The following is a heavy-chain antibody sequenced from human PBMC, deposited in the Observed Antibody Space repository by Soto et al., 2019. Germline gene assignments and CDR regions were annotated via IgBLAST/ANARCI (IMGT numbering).Heavy chain of an antibody. CDR3: AREGPTAGYLSFSYYRMDV. CDR2: ISAYNGNT. D-gene: IGHD1-1*01. V-gene: IGHV1-18*04. Sequence: GASVKVSCPASGYTFTRYGISWVLQAPGQGLEWMGWISAYNGNTNYAQKLQGRVTMTTDTSTSTAYMELRSLRSDDTAVYYGAREGPTAGYLSFSYYRMDVCAKGNKVTVGS. CDR1: GYTFTRYG. J-gene: IGHJ6*04.